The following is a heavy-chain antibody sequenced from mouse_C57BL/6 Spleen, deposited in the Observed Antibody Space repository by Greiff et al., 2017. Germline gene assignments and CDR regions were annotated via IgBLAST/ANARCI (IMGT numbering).Heavy chain of an antibody. D-gene: IGHD1-1*01. V-gene: IGHV1-81*01. CDR3: AGYDGSSLCYCDY. CDR2: IYPRSGNT. J-gene: IGHJ2*01. CDR1: GYTFTSYG. Sequence: QVQLQQSGAELARPGASVKLSCKASGYTFTSYGISWVKQRTGQGLEWIGEIYPRSGNTYYNEQFKGKATLTADKSSSTAYMELSSLTSEDSAVXCCAGYDGSSLCYCDYWGQGTTLTVSS.